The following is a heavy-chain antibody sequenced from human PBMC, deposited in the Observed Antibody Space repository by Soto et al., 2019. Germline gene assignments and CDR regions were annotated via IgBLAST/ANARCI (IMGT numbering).Heavy chain of an antibody. CDR1: GFTFTNAW. J-gene: IGHJ4*02. Sequence: PGGSLRLSCAASGFTFTNAWMSWVLQAPWKGLEWVGRVKRKTNGGTTDYAAPVKDRFNISRDDSKNTLYLQMNNLKTEDTAVYYCATCYGSGTDCQEDYLAFWGQGTPVTVSS. CDR3: ATCYGSGTDCQEDYLAF. D-gene: IGHD3-10*01. V-gene: IGHV3-15*01. CDR2: VKRKTNGGTT.